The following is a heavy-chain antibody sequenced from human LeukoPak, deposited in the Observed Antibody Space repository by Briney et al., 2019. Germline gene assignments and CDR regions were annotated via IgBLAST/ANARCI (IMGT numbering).Heavy chain of an antibody. CDR2: IYYHGNI. V-gene: IGHV4-39*07. CDR1: GGSINSSSHH. J-gene: IGHJ6*03. D-gene: IGHD3-22*01. Sequence: PSETLSLTCTVSGGSINSSSHHWGWIRQPPGKGLEWIANIYYHGNIYQSSSLKSRLTISIDTPKSQFSLKVYSVTAADTAVYYCARGGYYYDTSGYFPSMDVWGKGTTVTVSS. CDR3: ARGGYYYDTSGYFPSMDV.